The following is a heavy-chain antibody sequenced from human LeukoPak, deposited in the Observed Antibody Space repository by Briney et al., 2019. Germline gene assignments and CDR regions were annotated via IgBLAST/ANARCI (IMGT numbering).Heavy chain of an antibody. V-gene: IGHV3-66*01. D-gene: IGHD6-13*01. CDR2: IYSGGST. J-gene: IGHJ4*02. Sequence: GGSLRLSCAASGFTVSSTYMSWVRQAPGKGLEWVSVIYSGGSTYYADSVKGRFTISRDNSKNTLYLQMNSLRAEDTAVCYCARDLLIAAAGTIDYWGQGTLVTVSS. CDR3: ARDLLIAAAGTIDY. CDR1: GFTVSSTY.